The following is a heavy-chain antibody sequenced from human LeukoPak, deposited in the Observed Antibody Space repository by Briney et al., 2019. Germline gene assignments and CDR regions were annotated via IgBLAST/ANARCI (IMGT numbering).Heavy chain of an antibody. D-gene: IGHD6-19*01. V-gene: IGHV3-30*02. J-gene: IGHJ5*02. CDR3: AREGSSGWYLRWFDP. CDR1: GFTFSSYG. CDR2: IRYDGSNK. Sequence: PGGSLRLSCAASGFTFSSYGMHWVRQAPGKGLEWVAFIRYDGSNKYYADSVKGRFTISRDNSKNTLYLQMNSLRAEDTAVYYCAREGSSGWYLRWFDPWGQGTLVTVSS.